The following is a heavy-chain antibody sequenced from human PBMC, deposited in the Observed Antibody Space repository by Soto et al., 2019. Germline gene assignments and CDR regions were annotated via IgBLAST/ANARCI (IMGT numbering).Heavy chain of an antibody. Sequence: SETLSLTWAVYGGSFSGYYWSWIRQPPGKGLEWIGEINHSGSTNYNPSLKSRVTISVDTSKNQFSLKLSSVTAADTAVYYCASLVVAATDDAFDIWGQGTMVTVSS. D-gene: IGHD2-15*01. J-gene: IGHJ3*02. CDR3: ASLVVAATDDAFDI. V-gene: IGHV4-34*01. CDR1: GGSFSGYY. CDR2: INHSGST.